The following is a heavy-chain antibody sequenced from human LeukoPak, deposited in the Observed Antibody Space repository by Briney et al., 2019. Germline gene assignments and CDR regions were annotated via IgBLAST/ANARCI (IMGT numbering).Heavy chain of an antibody. CDR2: ISYDGSNK. CDR3: ARGTRLGYCSGGSCYGAFDI. Sequence: GGSLRLSCAASGFAFSNYAIHWVRQAPGKGLEWVAVISYDGSNKYYADSVEGRFTISRDNSKNTLSLQMNSLRAEDTAVYYCARGTRLGYCSGGSCYGAFDIWGQGTMVTVSS. V-gene: IGHV3-30*04. J-gene: IGHJ3*02. CDR1: GFAFSNYA. D-gene: IGHD2-15*01.